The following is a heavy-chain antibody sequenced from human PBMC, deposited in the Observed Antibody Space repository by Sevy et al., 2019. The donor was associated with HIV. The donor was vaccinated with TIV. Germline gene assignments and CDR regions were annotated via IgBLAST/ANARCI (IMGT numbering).Heavy chain of an antibody. Sequence: ASVKVSCKASGGTFSSYAISWVRQAPGQGLEWMGGIIPIFGTANYAQKFQGRVTITADESTSTAYMGLSSLRSEDTAVYYCARGGRIAVAGKGGFDYWGQGTLVTVSS. CDR2: IIPIFGTA. CDR3: ARGGRIAVAGKGGFDY. CDR1: GGTFSSYA. V-gene: IGHV1-69*13. D-gene: IGHD6-19*01. J-gene: IGHJ4*02.